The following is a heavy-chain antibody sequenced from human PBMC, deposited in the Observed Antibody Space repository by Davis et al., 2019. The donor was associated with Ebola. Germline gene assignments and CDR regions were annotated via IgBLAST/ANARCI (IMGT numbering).Heavy chain of an antibody. CDR1: GGSFNGYY. J-gene: IGHJ6*02. CDR2: INHTGNT. CDR3: ARGGVRVRYYYYGMDV. D-gene: IGHD3-10*01. Sequence: SETLSLTCAVYGGSFNGYYWSWIRQLPGKGLEWIGEINHTGNTNYNPSLKSRVTISVDTSKNQFSLKLSSVTAADTAVYYCARGGVRVRYYYYGMDVWGQGTTVTVSS. V-gene: IGHV4-34*01.